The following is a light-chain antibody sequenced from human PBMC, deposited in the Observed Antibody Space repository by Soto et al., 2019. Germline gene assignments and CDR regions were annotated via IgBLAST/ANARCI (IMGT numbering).Light chain of an antibody. V-gene: IGKV3-11*01. Sequence: EIVLTQSPATLSLSPGERATLSCRASQSVSRHLAWYQQKPGQAPRLLIYDASNRATGIPARFSGSGSGTDFTLTISSLEPEDFAVYYCQQRYNWPPVTFGGGTKVDIK. CDR1: QSVSRH. CDR3: QQRYNWPPVT. J-gene: IGKJ4*01. CDR2: DAS.